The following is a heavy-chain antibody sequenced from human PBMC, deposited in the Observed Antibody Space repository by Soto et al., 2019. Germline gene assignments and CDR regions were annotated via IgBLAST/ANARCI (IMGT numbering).Heavy chain of an antibody. CDR1: GGSISSGNW. Sequence: SETLSLTCAVSGGSISSGNWWSWVRQPPGKGLEWIGEIYHSGSTDYNPSLKSRVTISVDKSKKQFSLKLTSVTAADTAVYYCARAPSNWEGSGSYRDYWGQGTLVTVSS. CDR2: IYHSGST. D-gene: IGHD3-10*01. CDR3: ARAPSNWEGSGSYRDY. J-gene: IGHJ4*02. V-gene: IGHV4-4*02.